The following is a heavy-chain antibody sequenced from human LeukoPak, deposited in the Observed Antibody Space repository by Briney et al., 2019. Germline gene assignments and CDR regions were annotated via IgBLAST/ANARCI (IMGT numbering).Heavy chain of an antibody. J-gene: IGHJ4*02. V-gene: IGHV3-7*01. CDR3: ARAHYSSFDY. Sequence: GGSLRLSCAASGFTFRDYWMSWVRQAPGKGLEWVANIKEDGCEKHYVDSVKGRFTISRDNAKNSLYLQSLYLQMNSLRAEDTAVYYCARAHYSSFDYWGQGTLVTVSS. CDR2: IKEDGCEK. CDR1: GFTFRDYW. D-gene: IGHD3-22*01.